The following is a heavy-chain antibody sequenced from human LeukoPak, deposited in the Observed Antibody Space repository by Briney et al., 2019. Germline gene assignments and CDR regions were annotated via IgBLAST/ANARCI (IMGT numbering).Heavy chain of an antibody. Sequence: ASVKVSCKASGGTFSSYAISWVRQAPGQGLEWMGGIIPIFGTANYAQKFQGRATITTDESTSTAYMELSSLRSEDTAVYYCAMGITIFGVAPWSWGQGTLVTVSS. CDR3: AMGITIFGVAPWS. CDR1: GGTFSSYA. V-gene: IGHV1-69*05. CDR2: IIPIFGTA. D-gene: IGHD3-3*01. J-gene: IGHJ4*02.